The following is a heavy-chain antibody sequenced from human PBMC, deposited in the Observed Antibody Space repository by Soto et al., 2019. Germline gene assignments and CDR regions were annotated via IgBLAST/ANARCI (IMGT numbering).Heavy chain of an antibody. CDR1: GFTFNSAW. D-gene: IGHD2-2*01. J-gene: IGHJ4*02. V-gene: IGHV3-15*02. CDR3: TTWRRANSCTSVSCYGDGAY. Sequence: EVPLVESGGALVKPGESLTLSCAASGFTFNSAWMTWVRQAPGKGLEWVGRIKSWTDGGRVDTAAPVKGRFTISRDDSKNTFYLQMNSLKSEDTAVYYCTTWRRANSCTSVSCYGDGAYWGQGTLVTVSS. CDR2: IKSWTDGGRV.